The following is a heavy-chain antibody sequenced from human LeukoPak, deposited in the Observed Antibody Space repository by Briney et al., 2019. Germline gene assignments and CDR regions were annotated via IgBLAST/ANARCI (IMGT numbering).Heavy chain of an antibody. V-gene: IGHV1-46*01. CDR3: ARAYYDFWSGHSDYYYYYMDV. CDR1: GYTFTGYY. Sequence: SVKVSCKASGYTFTGYYMHWVRQAPGQGLEWMGLINPTGGSTGYAQKFQGRVTMTRDMSTSTDYMELSSLRSEDTAIYYCARAYYDFWSGHSDYYYYYMDVWGKGTTVTVSS. J-gene: IGHJ6*03. CDR2: INPTGGST. D-gene: IGHD3-3*01.